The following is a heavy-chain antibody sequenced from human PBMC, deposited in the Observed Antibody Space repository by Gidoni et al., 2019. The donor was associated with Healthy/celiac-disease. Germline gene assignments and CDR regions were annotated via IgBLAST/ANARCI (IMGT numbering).Heavy chain of an antibody. CDR3: ARVTGRYYYYYYGMDV. Sequence: QVQLVESGGGLVKPGGSLRLSCAASGSTFSDYYRSWIRQAPGKGLEWVSYISSSGSTIYYADSVKGRFTISRDNAKNSLYLQMNSLRAEDTAVYYCARVTGRYYYYYYGMDVWGQGTTVTVSS. CDR1: GSTFSDYY. J-gene: IGHJ6*02. CDR2: ISSSGSTI. D-gene: IGHD2-8*02. V-gene: IGHV3-11*01.